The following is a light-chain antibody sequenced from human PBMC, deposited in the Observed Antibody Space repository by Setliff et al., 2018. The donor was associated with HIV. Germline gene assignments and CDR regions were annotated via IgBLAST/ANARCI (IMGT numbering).Light chain of an antibody. J-gene: IGLJ1*01. CDR2: DVS. CDR3: CSYAGNAYV. V-gene: IGLV2-11*01. CDR1: SSDVGGYNY. Sequence: QSVLTQPRSVSGSPGQSVTISCTGTSSDVGGYNYVSWYHQHPGKAPKLMISDVSKRPSGVPDRFSGSKSGNAASLTISVLQAEDEADYYCCSYAGNAYVFGAGTKVTVL.